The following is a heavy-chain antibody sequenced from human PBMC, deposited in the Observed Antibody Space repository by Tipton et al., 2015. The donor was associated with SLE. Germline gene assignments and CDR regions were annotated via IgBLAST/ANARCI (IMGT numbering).Heavy chain of an antibody. D-gene: IGHD2/OR15-2a*01. J-gene: IGHJ4*02. V-gene: IGHV4-34*01. CDR2: VNHGGST. CDR1: GGSFGGNS. CDR3: ARGRRDYFDVSASSVIFDC. Sequence: GLVKPSQTLSLTCAVYGGSFGGNSFNWIRLPPGKGLEWIGEVNHGGSTNYNPSLRSRVTISLDTSKNQFSLNLSSLTAADTAVCYCARGRRDYFDVSASSVIFDCWGQGTLVTVS.